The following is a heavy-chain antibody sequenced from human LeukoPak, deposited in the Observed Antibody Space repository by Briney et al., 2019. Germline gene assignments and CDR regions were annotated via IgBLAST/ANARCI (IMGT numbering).Heavy chain of an antibody. D-gene: IGHD6-13*01. CDR2: IYYSGST. J-gene: IGHJ5*02. CDR1: GGSISSSSYY. CDR3: ARHRGSSWYDLWWFDP. Sequence: PSETLSLTCTVSGGSISSSSYYWGWIRQPPGKGLEWIGSIYYSGSTYYNPSLKSRATISVDTSKNQFSLKLSSVTAADTAVYYCARHRGSSWYDLWWFDPWGQGTLVTVSS. V-gene: IGHV4-39*01.